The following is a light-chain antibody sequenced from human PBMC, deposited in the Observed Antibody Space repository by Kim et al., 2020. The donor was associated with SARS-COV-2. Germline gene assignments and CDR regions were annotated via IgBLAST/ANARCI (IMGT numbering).Light chain of an antibody. J-gene: IGKJ2*03. CDR2: AAS. V-gene: IGKV3-11*01. Sequence: SFSPGDSAPLSCRASHSVSFSFAWYQQKPGQPPRLLLYAASNRPTGIPPMFSGSRSGTVFTLTISSLVPEDFAVYFCQQRSNWAYSFGQGTKLEI. CDR3: QQRSNWAYS. CDR1: HSVSFS.